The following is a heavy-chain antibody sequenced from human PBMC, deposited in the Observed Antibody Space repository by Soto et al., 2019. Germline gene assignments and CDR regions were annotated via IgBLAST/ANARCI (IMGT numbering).Heavy chain of an antibody. CDR3: ARGPGGFGELLTGWFDP. CDR2: INHSGST. CDR1: GGSFSGYY. V-gene: IGHV4-34*01. J-gene: IGHJ5*02. Sequence: QVQLQQWGAGLLKPSETLSLTCAVYGGSFSGYYWSWIRQPPGKGLEWIGEINHSGSTNYNPSLTSRVTISVDTSKNQFSLKLSSVTAADTAVYYCARGPGGFGELLTGWFDPWGQGTLVTVSS. D-gene: IGHD3-10*01.